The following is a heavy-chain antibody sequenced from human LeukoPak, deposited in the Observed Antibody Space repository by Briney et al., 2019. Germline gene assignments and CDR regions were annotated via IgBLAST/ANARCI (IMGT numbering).Heavy chain of an antibody. CDR3: ARVVVAAWSWFDP. Sequence: SETLSLTCAVSGYSISSGYYWGWIRQPPGKGLEWIGSIYHSGSTHYNPSLKSRVTISVDTSKNQFSLKLSSVTAADTAVYYCARVVVAAWSWFDPWGQRTLVTVSS. CDR1: GYSISSGYY. D-gene: IGHD2-15*01. J-gene: IGHJ5*02. V-gene: IGHV4-38-2*01. CDR2: IYHSGST.